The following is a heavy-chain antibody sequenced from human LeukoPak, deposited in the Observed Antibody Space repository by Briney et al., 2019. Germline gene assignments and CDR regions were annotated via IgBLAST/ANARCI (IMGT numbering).Heavy chain of an antibody. Sequence: GASVKVSCKASGYTFTSYGISWVRQAPGQGREWMGWISAYNGNTNYAQNLQGRVTMTTDTSTSTAYIELRSLRSDDTAVYYCARDYDVVVVAAEGTDGMDVWGQGTTVTVSS. CDR1: GYTFTSYG. J-gene: IGHJ6*02. V-gene: IGHV1-18*01. CDR2: ISAYNGNT. D-gene: IGHD2-15*01. CDR3: ARDYDVVVVAAEGTDGMDV.